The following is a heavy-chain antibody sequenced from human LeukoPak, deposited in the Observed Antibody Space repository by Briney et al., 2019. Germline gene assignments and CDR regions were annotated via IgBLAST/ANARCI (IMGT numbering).Heavy chain of an antibody. D-gene: IGHD6-13*01. J-gene: IGHJ4*02. Sequence: GGSLRLSCSASGFTFSRYAMHWVRQAPGKGLEYVSGVTSNGGSTYYADSVKGRFTISRDNSKNTLYLQMSTLRAEDTAVYYCVTCSGSSWYMFDYWGQGTLVTVSS. V-gene: IGHV3-64D*09. CDR3: VTCSGSSWYMFDY. CDR2: VTSNGGST. CDR1: GFTFSRYA.